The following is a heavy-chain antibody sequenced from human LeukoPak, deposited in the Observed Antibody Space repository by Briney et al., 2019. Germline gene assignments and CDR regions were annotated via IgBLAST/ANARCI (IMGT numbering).Heavy chain of an antibody. J-gene: IGHJ4*02. CDR3: ARDSAWGCSSTSCYPGY. D-gene: IGHD2-2*01. V-gene: IGHV3-21*01. CDR1: GFTFSSYW. CDR2: ISSSSSYI. Sequence: GGSLRLSCAASGFTFSSYWMSWVRQAPGKGLEWVSSISSSSSYIYYADSVKGRFTISRDNAKNSLYLQMNSLRAEDTAVYYCARDSAWGCSSTSCYPGYWGQGTLVTVSS.